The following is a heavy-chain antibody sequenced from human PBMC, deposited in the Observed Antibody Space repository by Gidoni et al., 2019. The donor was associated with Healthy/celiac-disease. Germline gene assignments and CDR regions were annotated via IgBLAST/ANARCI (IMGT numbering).Heavy chain of an antibody. J-gene: IGHJ6*02. D-gene: IGHD6-6*01. Sequence: EVQLVESGGVVVQPGGSLRLSCAASGFTFDDYTMHWVRQAPGKGLEWVSLISWDGGSTYYADSVKGRFTISRDNSKNSLYLQMNSLRTEDTALYYCAKQEQLQLYYGMDVWGQGTTVTVSS. CDR1: GFTFDDYT. CDR2: ISWDGGST. V-gene: IGHV3-43*01. CDR3: AKQEQLQLYYGMDV.